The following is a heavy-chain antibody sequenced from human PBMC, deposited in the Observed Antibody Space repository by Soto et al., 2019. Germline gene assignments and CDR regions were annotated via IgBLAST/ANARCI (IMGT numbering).Heavy chain of an antibody. J-gene: IGHJ3*02. CDR2: ISYDGSNK. D-gene: IGHD7-27*01. CDR1: GFTFSSYG. V-gene: IGHV3-30*18. Sequence: QVQLVESGGGVVQPGRSLRLSCAASGFTFSSYGMHWVRQAPGKGLEWVAVISYDGSNKYYADSVKGRFTISRDNSKNTLYLQMNSLRAEDTAVYYCAKDLWGLPTMGAFDIWGQGTMVTVSS. CDR3: AKDLWGLPTMGAFDI.